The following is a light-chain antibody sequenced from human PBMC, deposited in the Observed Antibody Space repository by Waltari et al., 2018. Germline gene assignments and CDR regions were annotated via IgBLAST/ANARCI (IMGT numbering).Light chain of an antibody. CDR2: EVS. CDR3: SSYAGGSWV. V-gene: IGLV2-23*02. CDR1: SSDIGTYNL. J-gene: IGLJ3*02. Sequence: QSALTQPASVSGSPGQSITIPCPGTSSDIGTYNLVTRCQQYPRKVPKLIIYEVSKRPSGVSNHFSGSKSGNTASLTISGLQAEDEAHYYCSSYAGGSWVFGRGTKVTVL.